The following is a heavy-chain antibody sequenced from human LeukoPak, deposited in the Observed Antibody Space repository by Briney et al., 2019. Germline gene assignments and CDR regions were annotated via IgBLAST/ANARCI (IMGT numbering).Heavy chain of an antibody. Sequence: EGSLRLSCEASGFSFSSYSMDWVRQAPGKGLEWVASITGGSRYLNYGDSVKGRVTVSRDNTKNSLQLQMNSLRVDDTAVYYCARPSGYYAFDPGAEGPLVSVSS. V-gene: IGHV3-21*04. D-gene: IGHD3-22*01. J-gene: IGHJ5*02. CDR3: ARPSGYYAFDP. CDR2: ITGGSRYL. CDR1: GFSFSSYS.